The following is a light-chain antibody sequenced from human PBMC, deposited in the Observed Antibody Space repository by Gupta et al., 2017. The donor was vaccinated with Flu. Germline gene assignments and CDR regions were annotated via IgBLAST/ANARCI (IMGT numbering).Light chain of an antibody. CDR3: QQRSNPLT. V-gene: IGKV3-11*01. CDR2: DAS. CDR1: QSVSSY. J-gene: IGKJ4*01. Sequence: EIVLPQSQATLSLSPGERATLSCRASQSVSSYLAWYQQQPGQAPRLLIYDASNRATGIPARFSGSGSGTDFTLTISSLEPEDFAVYYCQQRSNPLTFGGGTKVEIK.